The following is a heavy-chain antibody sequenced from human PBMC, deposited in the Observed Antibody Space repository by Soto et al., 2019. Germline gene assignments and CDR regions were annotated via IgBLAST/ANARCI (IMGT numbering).Heavy chain of an antibody. CDR3: ARDFLGYYGSGSFFDY. D-gene: IGHD3-10*01. CDR2: ISSSSSYI. Sequence: PGGSLRLSCAASGFTFSSYSMNWVRQAPGKGLEWVSSISSSSSYIYYADSVKGRFTISRDNAKNSLYLQMNSLRAEDTAVYYCARDFLGYYGSGSFFDYWGQGTLVTVSS. CDR1: GFTFSSYS. J-gene: IGHJ4*02. V-gene: IGHV3-21*01.